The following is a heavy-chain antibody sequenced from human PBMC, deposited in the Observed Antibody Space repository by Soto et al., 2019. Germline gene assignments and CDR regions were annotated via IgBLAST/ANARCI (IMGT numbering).Heavy chain of an antibody. J-gene: IGHJ4*02. Sequence: SETLSLTCTVSGGSISSSSYYWGWIRQPPGKGLEWIGSIYYSGSTYYNPSLKSRVTISVDTSKNQFSLKLSSVTAADTAVYYCAGHYSSGWYSVDYWGQGTLVTVSS. CDR3: AGHYSSGWYSVDY. CDR2: IYYSGST. V-gene: IGHV4-39*01. D-gene: IGHD6-19*01. CDR1: GGSISSSSYY.